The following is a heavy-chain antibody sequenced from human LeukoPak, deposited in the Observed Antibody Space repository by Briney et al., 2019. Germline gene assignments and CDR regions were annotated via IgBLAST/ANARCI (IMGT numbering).Heavy chain of an antibody. D-gene: IGHD3-22*01. V-gene: IGHV4-59*08. Sequence: PSQTLSLTCTVSGGSISSYCWSWIRQPPGQGLEWIGSMYYSGSTNYKPSLKSRVTISVDTSKNQFSLKLSSVTAADTAVYYCARHAYYYDRSGSYEAFDIWGQGTMVTVSS. CDR2: MYYSGST. J-gene: IGHJ3*02. CDR3: ARHAYYYDRSGSYEAFDI. CDR1: GGSISSYC.